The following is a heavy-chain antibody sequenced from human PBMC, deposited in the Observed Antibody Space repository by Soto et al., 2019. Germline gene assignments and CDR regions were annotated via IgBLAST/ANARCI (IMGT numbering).Heavy chain of an antibody. CDR2: ISSSSSYI. D-gene: IGHD3-10*01. Sequence: LRLSCAASGFTFSSYSMNWVRQAPGKGLEWVSSISSSSSYIYYADSVKGRFTISRDNAKNSLYLQMKSLRAEDTAVYYCARYDDGSGSYSDWFDPWGQGTLVTVSS. CDR3: ARYDDGSGSYSDWFDP. V-gene: IGHV3-21*01. J-gene: IGHJ5*02. CDR1: GFTFSSYS.